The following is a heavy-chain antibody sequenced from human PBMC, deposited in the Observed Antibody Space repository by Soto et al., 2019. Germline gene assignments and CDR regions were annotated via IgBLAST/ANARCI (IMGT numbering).Heavy chain of an antibody. CDR3: TRDRRGDYYDSSGYPDY. D-gene: IGHD3-22*01. CDR1: GFTFGEYA. CDR2: IRSKAYGGTT. J-gene: IGHJ4*02. Sequence: GGSLRLSCTASGFTFGEYAMSWVRQAPGKGLEWVGFIRSKAYGGTTEYAASVKGRFTISRDDSKSIAYLQMNSLKTEDTAVYYCTRDRRGDYYDSSGYPDYWGQGTLVTVSS. V-gene: IGHV3-49*04.